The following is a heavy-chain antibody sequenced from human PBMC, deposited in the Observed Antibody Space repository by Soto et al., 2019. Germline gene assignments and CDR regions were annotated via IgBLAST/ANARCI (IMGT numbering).Heavy chain of an antibody. CDR3: ARVSVLPAAIINNCFDP. CDR1: GFTFSSLW. V-gene: IGHV3-7*01. Sequence: PGGSLRLSCAASGFTFSSLWMSWVRQAPGKGLEWVANIKQDGSEKYYVDSVKGRFTISRDNAKNSLYLQMNSLRAEDTAVYYCARVSVLPAAIINNCFDPWGQGTLVTVSS. D-gene: IGHD2-2*02. J-gene: IGHJ5*02. CDR2: IKQDGSEK.